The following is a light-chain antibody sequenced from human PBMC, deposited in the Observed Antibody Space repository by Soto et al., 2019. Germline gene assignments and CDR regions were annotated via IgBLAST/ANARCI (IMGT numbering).Light chain of an antibody. CDR2: AAS. Sequence: DIQMTQSPSSLSASVGDIVTITCRASQSISSNLNWYQQKPGKAPKLLIYAASSLQSGVPSRFGGSGSGTDFSLTVRSLQPEDFATYYCQKRYSTPFTFGPGNKVDIQ. V-gene: IGKV1-39*01. J-gene: IGKJ3*01. CDR1: QSISSN. CDR3: QKRYSTPFT.